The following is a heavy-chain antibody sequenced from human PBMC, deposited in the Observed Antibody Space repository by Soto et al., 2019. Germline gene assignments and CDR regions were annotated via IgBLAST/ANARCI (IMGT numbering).Heavy chain of an antibody. CDR3: ARDGDYYGSGSYWPGMGYYYYYGMDV. V-gene: IGHV1-2*02. CDR1: GYTFTGYY. J-gene: IGHJ6*02. CDR2: INPNSGGT. D-gene: IGHD3-10*01. Sequence: ASVNVSCKASGYTFTGYYMHWVRQAPGQGLEWMGWINPNSGGTNYAQKFQGRVTMTRDTSISTAYMELSRLRSDDTTVYYCARDGDYYGSGSYWPGMGYYYYYGMDVWGQGTTVTVSS.